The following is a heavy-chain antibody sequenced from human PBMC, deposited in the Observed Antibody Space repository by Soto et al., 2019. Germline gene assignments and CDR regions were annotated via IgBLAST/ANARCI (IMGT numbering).Heavy chain of an antibody. V-gene: IGHV3-23*01. Sequence: PGGSLRLSCAASGFTFSSFAMSWVRLAPGKGLEWVSGMSTSGVSTYYADSVKGRFTISRDNSKNTLSLQMNSLRVEDTAVYYCARGPTSWGYRDYHYGMDVCGQGTTVTVYS. J-gene: IGHJ6*02. D-gene: IGHD1-26*01. CDR3: ARGPTSWGYRDYHYGMDV. CDR2: MSTSGVST. CDR1: GFTFSSFA.